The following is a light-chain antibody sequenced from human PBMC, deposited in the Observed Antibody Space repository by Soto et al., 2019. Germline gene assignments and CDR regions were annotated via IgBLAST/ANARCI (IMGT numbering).Light chain of an antibody. J-gene: IGKJ2*01. Sequence: DIVMTQSPDSLAVSLGERATINCKSSQSVLYSSNNKNYLAWYQQKPGQPPKLLIYWASTRESGFPDRFSGSGSGTDFTLTISSLQAEDVAVSYCQQYYSTPPYTFGQGTKLEIK. CDR1: QSVLYSSNNKNY. V-gene: IGKV4-1*01. CDR3: QQYYSTPPYT. CDR2: WAS.